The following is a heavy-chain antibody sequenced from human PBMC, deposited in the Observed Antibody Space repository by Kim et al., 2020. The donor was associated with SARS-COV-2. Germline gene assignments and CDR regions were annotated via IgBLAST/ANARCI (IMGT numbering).Heavy chain of an antibody. V-gene: IGHV3-15*01. CDR2: IKSKTDGGTT. CDR1: GFTFTNAW. J-gene: IGHJ4*01. CDR3: TTXDSYYXXRYFDX. D-gene: IGHD3-22*01. Sequence: GGSLRLSCAASGFTFTNAWMSWVRQAPGKGLKWVGRIKSKTDGGTTDYAAPVKGRFTIXXDDSKNTLHLQMNSLKTEXTAVYXCTTXDSYYXXRYFDXWG.